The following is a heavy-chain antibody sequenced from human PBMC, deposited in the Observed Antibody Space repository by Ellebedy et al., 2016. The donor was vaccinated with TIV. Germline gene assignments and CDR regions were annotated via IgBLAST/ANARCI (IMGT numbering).Heavy chain of an antibody. Sequence: SETLSLTXGVNGGSFSEYYWTWVRQSPGKGLEWVGEITHNGITSYNPSLQSRVTIFIDTSKSQFSLRLRSVTAADTAVYFCTYDINSDAYHIWGQGTMVTVSS. CDR3: TYDINSDAYHI. J-gene: IGHJ3*02. CDR2: ITHNGIT. V-gene: IGHV4-34*01. CDR1: GGSFSEYY. D-gene: IGHD3-9*01.